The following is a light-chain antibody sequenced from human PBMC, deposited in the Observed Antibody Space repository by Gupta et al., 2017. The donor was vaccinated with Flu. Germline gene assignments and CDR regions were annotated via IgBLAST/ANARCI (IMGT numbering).Light chain of an antibody. J-gene: IGLJ3*02. Sequence: QSVLTQPPSESVTPGQRVTISCSGGGSNIGTNTVNWYQQVPGTAPKLLIYANNQRPSGVPDRFSGSRSGTSASLAISGLQSGDEADYYCASWDGGLNGWVFGGGTKLTVL. CDR1: GSNIGTNT. CDR3: ASWDGGLNGWV. CDR2: ANN. V-gene: IGLV1-44*01.